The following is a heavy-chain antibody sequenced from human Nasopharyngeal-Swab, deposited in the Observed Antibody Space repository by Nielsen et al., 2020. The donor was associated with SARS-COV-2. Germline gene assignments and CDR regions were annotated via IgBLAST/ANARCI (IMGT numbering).Heavy chain of an antibody. Sequence: SQTLSLTCAISGDSVSSSSAAWNWIRQSPSRGLEWLGRTYYRSKWDNDYAVSVKSRITINPDTSKNQFSLHLHSVTPEDTAVYYCARARGAYGDYYYYYYTDVWGKGTTVTVSS. CDR1: GDSVSSSSAA. J-gene: IGHJ6*03. CDR3: ARARGAYGDYYYYYYTDV. D-gene: IGHD4-17*01. V-gene: IGHV6-1*01. CDR2: TYYRSKWDN.